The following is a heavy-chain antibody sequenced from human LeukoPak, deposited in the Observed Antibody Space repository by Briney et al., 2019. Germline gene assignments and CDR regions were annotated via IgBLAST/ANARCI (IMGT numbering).Heavy chain of an antibody. Sequence: SETLSLTCTVSGGSISSYYWSWIRQPAGKGLEWIGRIYTSGSTNYNPSLKSRVTISVDTSKNQFSLKLSSVTAADTAVYYCARDKGWNSPSDAFDIWGQGTIVTVSS. D-gene: IGHD1-7*01. V-gene: IGHV4-4*07. CDR2: IYTSGST. CDR3: ARDKGWNSPSDAFDI. J-gene: IGHJ3*02. CDR1: GGSISSYY.